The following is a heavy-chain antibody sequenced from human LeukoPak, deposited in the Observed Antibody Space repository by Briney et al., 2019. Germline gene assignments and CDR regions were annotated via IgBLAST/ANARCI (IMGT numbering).Heavy chain of an antibody. CDR1: GGSFSGYY. J-gene: IGHJ6*02. V-gene: IGHV4-34*01. CDR3: ARVIGGLGTGYYYGMDV. D-gene: IGHD3-16*01. CDR2: INHSGST. Sequence: PSETLSLTCAVYGGSFSGYYWSWIRQPPGKGLEWIGEINHSGSTNYNPSLESRVTISVDTSKNQFSLKLSSVTAADTAVYYCARVIGGLGTGYYYGMDVWGQGATVTVSS.